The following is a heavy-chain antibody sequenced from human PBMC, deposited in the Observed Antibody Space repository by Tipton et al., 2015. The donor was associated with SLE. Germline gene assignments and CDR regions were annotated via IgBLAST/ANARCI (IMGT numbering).Heavy chain of an antibody. V-gene: IGHV4-39*07. Sequence: TLSLTCTVSGGSISSSSYYWGWIRQPPGKGLEWIGSIYYSGSTYYNPSLKSRVTISVDTSKNQFSLKLGSVTAADTAVYYCARHPYSGSYLDAFAIWGQGTMVTGSS. CDR2: IYYSGST. J-gene: IGHJ3*02. D-gene: IGHD1-26*01. CDR1: GGSISSSSYY. CDR3: ARHPYSGSYLDAFAI.